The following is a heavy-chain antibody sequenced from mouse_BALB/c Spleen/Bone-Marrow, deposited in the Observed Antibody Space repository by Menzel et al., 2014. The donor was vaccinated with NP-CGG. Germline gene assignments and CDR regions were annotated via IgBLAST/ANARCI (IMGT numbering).Heavy chain of an antibody. CDR3: ARGGYGNYYFDY. V-gene: IGHV1S130*01. CDR1: GYTFTSSW. CDR2: IHPNSGNT. J-gene: IGHJ2*01. Sequence: LVESGSVLVRPGASVELSCKASGYTFTSSWMHWAKQRPGQGLEWIGEIHPNSGNTNYNEKFKGKATLTVDTSSSTAYVDLSSLTSEDSAVYYCARGGYGNYYFDYWGQGTTLTVSS. D-gene: IGHD2-1*01.